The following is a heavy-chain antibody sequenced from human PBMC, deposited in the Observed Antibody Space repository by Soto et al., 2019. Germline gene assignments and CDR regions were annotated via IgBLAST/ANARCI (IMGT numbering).Heavy chain of an antibody. CDR1: GFSLYTWGGG. CDR3: AHYTTDTYFDV. D-gene: IGHD1-1*01. CDR2: LYWDDTR. V-gene: IGHV2-5*02. Sequence: QITLKESSPTLVKPTQTLTLTCSFSGFSLYTWGGGVGWIRQPPGKALEWLALLYWDDTRRYNPSLKNTLTIAKDTSENQVVLTVTDMGPVDTGTYFCAHYTTDTYFDVWGKGATVTVSS. J-gene: IGHJ6*04.